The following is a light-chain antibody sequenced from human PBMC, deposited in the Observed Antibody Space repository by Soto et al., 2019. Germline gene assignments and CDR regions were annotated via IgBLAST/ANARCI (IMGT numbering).Light chain of an antibody. CDR3: QQYIRWPLT. V-gene: IGKV3-15*01. J-gene: IGKJ4*01. CDR1: QSVSSN. CDR2: GAS. Sequence: EIVMPQSPATLSVSPGARATLSCRASQSVSSNLACYQQRPGQAPSLLIYGASARATGTPARFSGSGSGTEFTLTISSLQSEDFAVYYCQQYIRWPLTFGGGTKVDIK.